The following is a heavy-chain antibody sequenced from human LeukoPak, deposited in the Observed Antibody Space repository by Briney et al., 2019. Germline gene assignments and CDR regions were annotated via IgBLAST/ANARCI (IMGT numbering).Heavy chain of an antibody. V-gene: IGHV3-21*01. D-gene: IGHD2-21*01. CDR1: GFTFRTYT. CDR3: ARRRVARGNWFDP. J-gene: IGHJ5*02. CDR2: ITSSGAYI. Sequence: GASLSLSCAASGFTFRTYTMNWVRQAPGKGLEWVSSITSSGAYIFYADSVKGRFTISRDNAKNSLSLQMNSLRAEDTAVYYCARRRVARGNWFDPWGQGTLVTVSS.